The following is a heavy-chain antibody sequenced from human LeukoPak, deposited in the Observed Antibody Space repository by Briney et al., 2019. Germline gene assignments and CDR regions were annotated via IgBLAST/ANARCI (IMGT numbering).Heavy chain of an antibody. J-gene: IGHJ5*02. CDR2: INPNSGGT. CDR1: GYTFTGYY. Sequence: AASVKVSCKASGYTFTGYYMHWVRQAPGQGLEWMGWINPNSGGTNYAQKFQGRATMTRDTSISTAYMELSRLRSDDTAVYYCARGASSSVWFDPWGQGTLVTVSS. D-gene: IGHD6-6*01. V-gene: IGHV1-2*02. CDR3: ARGASSSVWFDP.